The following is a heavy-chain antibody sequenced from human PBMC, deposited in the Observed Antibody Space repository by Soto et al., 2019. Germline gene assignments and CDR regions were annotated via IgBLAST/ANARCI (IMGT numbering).Heavy chain of an antibody. CDR1: GFTFSSYW. CDR3: ARGGGYNWNYGRFDY. CDR2: INSDGSST. Sequence: GGSLRLSCAASGFTFSSYWMHWVRQAPGKGLVWVSRINSDGSSTSYADSVKGRFTISRDNAKNTLYLQMNSLRAEDTAVYYCARGGGYNWNYGRFDYWGQGTLVTVSS. D-gene: IGHD1-7*01. J-gene: IGHJ4*02. V-gene: IGHV3-74*01.